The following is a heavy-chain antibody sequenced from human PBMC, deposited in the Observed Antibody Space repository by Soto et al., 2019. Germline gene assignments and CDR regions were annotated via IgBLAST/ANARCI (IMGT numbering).Heavy chain of an antibody. CDR3: ARELWSTSIYSQYYYYGMDV. CDR2: IYYSGST. V-gene: IGHV4-30-4*01. CDR1: GGSISSGEYY. Sequence: QVQLQEAGPGLLKPSQTLSLTCTVSGGSISSGEYYWSWIRQPPGKGLEWIGYIYYSGSTYYNPSLKSRVIISVDTSKHQFSLKLSSVTAADTAVYYCARELWSTSIYSQYYYYGMDVWGQGTTVTVSS. D-gene: IGHD2-2*01. J-gene: IGHJ6*02.